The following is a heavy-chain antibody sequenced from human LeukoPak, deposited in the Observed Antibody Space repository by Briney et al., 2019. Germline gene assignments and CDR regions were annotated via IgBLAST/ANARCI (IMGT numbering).Heavy chain of an antibody. D-gene: IGHD3-16*01. CDR3: ARDLNSPGGFGFDP. CDR1: GYSISSGYY. J-gene: IGHJ5*02. V-gene: IGHV4-38-2*02. CDR2: VYHSGNT. Sequence: SETLSLTCTVSGYSISSGYYWGWIRQPPGKGLEWIGTVYHSGNTYYNPSLKSRVTISVDTSKNQFSLKLSSVTAADTAVYYCARDLNSPGGFGFDPWGQGTLVTVSS.